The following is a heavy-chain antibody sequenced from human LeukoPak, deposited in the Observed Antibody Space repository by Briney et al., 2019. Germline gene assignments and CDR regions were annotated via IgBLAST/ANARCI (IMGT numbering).Heavy chain of an antibody. CDR3: ARATKGGLSHFDY. CDR2: ISSSSSYI. CDR1: GFTFSSYS. Sequence: PGGSLRLSCAASGFTFSSYSMNWVRQAPGKGLEWVSSISSSSSYIYYADSVKGRFTISRDNAKNSLYLQMNSLRAEDTAVYYCARATKGGLSHFDYWGQGTLVTVSS. D-gene: IGHD2-8*01. V-gene: IGHV3-21*01. J-gene: IGHJ4*02.